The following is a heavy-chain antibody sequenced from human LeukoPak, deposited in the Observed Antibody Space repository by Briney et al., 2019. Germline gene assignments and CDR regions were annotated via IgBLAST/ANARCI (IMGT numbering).Heavy chain of an antibody. J-gene: IGHJ4*02. Sequence: GGSLRLSCAASGFTFSSYWMTWVRQAPGKGLEWVASIKQDGSEKYYVDSVKGRFTISRDNAENSLYLQMHSLRAEDTAVYYCARDGGYCSGGTCYSTHWGQGTLFIVSS. CDR1: GFTFSSYW. CDR3: ARDGGYCSGGTCYSTH. D-gene: IGHD2-15*01. CDR2: IKQDGSEK. V-gene: IGHV3-7*03.